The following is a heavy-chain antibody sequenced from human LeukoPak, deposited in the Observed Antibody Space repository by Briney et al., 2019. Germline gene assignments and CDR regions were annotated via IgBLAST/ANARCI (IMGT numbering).Heavy chain of an antibody. J-gene: IGHJ4*02. CDR3: ARGKQWLVHSY. D-gene: IGHD6-19*01. CDR2: IYYSGST. V-gene: IGHV4-59*01. CDR1: GGSISSYY. Sequence: PSETLSLTCTVSGGSISSYYWSWIRQPPGKGLEWIGYIYYSGSTNYNPSLKSRATISVDTSKNQFSLKLSSVTAADTAVYYCARGKQWLVHSYWGQGTLVTVSS.